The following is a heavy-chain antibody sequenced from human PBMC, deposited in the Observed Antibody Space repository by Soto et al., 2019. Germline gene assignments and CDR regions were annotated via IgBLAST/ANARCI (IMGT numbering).Heavy chain of an antibody. V-gene: IGHV4-34*01. CDR2: INHSGST. CDR3: ARDYKGKKYSSSSPRFDY. J-gene: IGHJ4*02. D-gene: IGHD6-6*01. Sequence: PSETLSLTCAVYGGSFSGYYWSWIRQPPGKGLEWIGEINHSGSTNYNPSLKSRVTISVDTSKNQFSLKLSSVTAADTAVYYCARDYKGKKYSSSSPRFDYWGQGTLVTVSS. CDR1: GGSFSGYY.